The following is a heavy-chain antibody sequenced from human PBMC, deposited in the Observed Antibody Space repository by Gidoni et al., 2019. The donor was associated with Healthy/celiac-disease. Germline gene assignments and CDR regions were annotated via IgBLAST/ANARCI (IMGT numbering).Heavy chain of an antibody. D-gene: IGHD3-10*01. CDR3: AREAMVRGVIITNATYYYYGMDV. J-gene: IGHJ6*02. CDR1: GFTFSSYS. CDR2: ISSSSSYI. Sequence: EVQLVESGGGLVKPGGSLRLSCAASGFTFSSYSMNWVRQAPGKGLEWVSSISSSSSYIYYADSVKGRFTISRDNAKNSLYLQMNSLRAEDTAVYYCAREAMVRGVIITNATYYYYGMDVWGQGTTVTVSS. V-gene: IGHV3-21*01.